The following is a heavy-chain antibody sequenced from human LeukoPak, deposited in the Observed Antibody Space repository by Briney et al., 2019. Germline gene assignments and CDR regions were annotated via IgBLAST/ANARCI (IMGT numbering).Heavy chain of an antibody. V-gene: IGHV3-66*02. J-gene: IGHJ4*02. Sequence: PGGSLRLSCAASGFTVSSKYLSWVRQAPGKGLEWVSVIYSGGSTYYADSVKGRFTISRDNSKNTLYLQMNSLRAEDTAVYYCARGTQAPYCFDYWGQGTLVTVSS. CDR3: ARGTQAPYCFDY. CDR2: IYSGGST. CDR1: GFTVSSKY.